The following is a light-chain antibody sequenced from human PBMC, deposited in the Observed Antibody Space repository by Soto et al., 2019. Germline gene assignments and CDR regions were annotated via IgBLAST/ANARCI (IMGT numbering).Light chain of an antibody. CDR2: GNS. Sequence: QSVLTHPPSVYVAPVQRVTISCTGSSSNIGAGYDVHWYQQLPGTAPKLLIYGNSNRPSGVPDRFSGSKSGTSASLAITGLQAEDEADYYCQSYDSSLSGNVVFGGGTKLTVL. CDR3: QSYDSSLSGNVV. J-gene: IGLJ2*01. CDR1: SSNIGAGYD. V-gene: IGLV1-40*01.